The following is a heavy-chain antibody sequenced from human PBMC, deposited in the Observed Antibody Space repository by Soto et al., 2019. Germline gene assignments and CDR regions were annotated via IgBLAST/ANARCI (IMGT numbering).Heavy chain of an antibody. CDR2: ISAYNGKT. V-gene: IGHV1-18*01. Sequence: QVHLVQSGAEVKKPGASVKVSCKASGYTFTSYGITWVRQAPGQGLEWMGWISAYNGKTDYAQKLQDRVSVTRDTSTSTAYMELRSLRSDDTAVYYCARGRYGDYWGQGALVTVSS. J-gene: IGHJ4*02. CDR1: GYTFTSYG. CDR3: ARGRYGDY. D-gene: IGHD1-1*01.